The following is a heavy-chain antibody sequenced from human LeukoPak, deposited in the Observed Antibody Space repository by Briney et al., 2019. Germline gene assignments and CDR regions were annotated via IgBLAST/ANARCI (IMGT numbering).Heavy chain of an antibody. V-gene: IGHV1-69-2*01. Sequence: ASVKVSCKVSGYTFTDYYMHWVQQAPGEGLEWMGLVDPEDGETIYAEKFQGRVTITADTSTDTAYMELSSLRSEDTAVYYCVKSTSEWLRLGGYFDYWGQGTLVTVSS. D-gene: IGHD5-12*01. CDR2: VDPEDGET. CDR1: GYTFTDYY. CDR3: VKSTSEWLRLGGYFDY. J-gene: IGHJ4*02.